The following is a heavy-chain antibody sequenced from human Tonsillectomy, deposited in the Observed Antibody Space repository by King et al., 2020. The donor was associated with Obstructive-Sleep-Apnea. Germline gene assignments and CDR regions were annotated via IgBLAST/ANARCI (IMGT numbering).Heavy chain of an antibody. Sequence: QLVQSGAEVKKPGASVKVSCKTSGYTFTDYWIHWVRQAPGQGLEWMGWINPNSGGTSYAQKFQGRVTMTRDTSINTAYMELSRLRSDDSAVYYCASIDQFDYWGQGTLVTVSS. D-gene: IGHD2-15*01. J-gene: IGHJ4*02. CDR2: INPNSGGT. V-gene: IGHV1-2*02. CDR1: GYTFTDYW. CDR3: ASIDQFDY.